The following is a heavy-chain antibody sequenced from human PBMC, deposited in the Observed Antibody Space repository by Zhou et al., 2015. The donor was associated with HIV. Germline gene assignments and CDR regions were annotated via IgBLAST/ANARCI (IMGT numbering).Heavy chain of an antibody. J-gene: IGHJ3*02. Sequence: QVQLVQSGAEVKKPGASVKVSCEASGYTFSNYDINWVRQAPGQGLEWMGWMNPNSGNAGYAQKFQGRVTITADESTSTAYMELNRSGDTAVYYCARGRRTAAGLDAFDIWGQGTMVSVSS. CDR1: GYTFSNYD. V-gene: IGHV1-8*01. CDR3: ARGRRTAAGLDAFDI. CDR2: MNPNSGNA. D-gene: IGHD6-13*01.